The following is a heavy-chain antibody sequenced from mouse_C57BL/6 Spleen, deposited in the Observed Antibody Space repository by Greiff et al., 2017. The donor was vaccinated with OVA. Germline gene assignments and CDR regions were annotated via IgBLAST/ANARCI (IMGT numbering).Heavy chain of an antibody. CDR2: ISSGGDYI. J-gene: IGHJ3*01. CDR3: TRDYDYEGFDY. D-gene: IGHD2-4*01. V-gene: IGHV5-9-1*02. Sequence: EVKLEESGEGLVKPGGSLKLSCAASGFTFSSYAMSWVRQTPEKRLEWVAYISSGGDYIYYAATVKGRFTISRDNARNTLYLQMSSLKSEDTAMYYWTRDYDYEGFDYWGQGTLVTVSA. CDR1: GFTFSSYA.